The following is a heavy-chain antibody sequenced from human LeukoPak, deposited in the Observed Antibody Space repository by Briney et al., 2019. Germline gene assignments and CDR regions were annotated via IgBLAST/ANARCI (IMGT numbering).Heavy chain of an antibody. CDR2: IFYSGST. J-gene: IGHJ4*02. CDR3: ARSKAQQLVPFDN. D-gene: IGHD6-13*01. Sequence: SETLSLTCTVSGGSISTINYYWDWIRQPPGKGLEWIGSIFYSGSTYYNPSLKSRLGISVDKSENQFSLKLRSVTATDTAVYYCARSKAQQLVPFDNWGQGTLVTVSS. CDR1: GGSISTINYY. V-gene: IGHV4-39*01.